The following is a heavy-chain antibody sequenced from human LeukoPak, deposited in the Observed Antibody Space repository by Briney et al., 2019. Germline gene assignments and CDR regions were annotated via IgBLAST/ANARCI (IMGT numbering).Heavy chain of an antibody. Sequence: SETLSLTCTVSGGSLSSYYWSWIRQPPGKGLEWIGYIYYSGSTNYNPSLKSRVTISVDTSKNQFSLKLSSVTAADTAVYYCARGIRGYSYYYYYGMDVWGQGTTVTVSS. CDR2: IYYSGST. CDR1: GGSLSSYY. J-gene: IGHJ6*02. V-gene: IGHV4-59*08. CDR3: ARGIRGYSYYYYYGMDV. D-gene: IGHD5-18*01.